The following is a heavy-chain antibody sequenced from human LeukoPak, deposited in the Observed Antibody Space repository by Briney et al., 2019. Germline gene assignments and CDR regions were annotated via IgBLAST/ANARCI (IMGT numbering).Heavy chain of an antibody. CDR1: GYGFTSYW. Sequence: PGESLKISCKGSGYGFTSYWVGWVRPMPGKGLGWMGIIYPGDSDTRYSPSFQGQVTISADKSISTAYLQWSSLKASDTAMYYCARHYYREYYFDYWGQGTLVTVSS. CDR3: ARHYYREYYFDY. J-gene: IGHJ4*02. V-gene: IGHV5-51*01. D-gene: IGHD3-10*01. CDR2: IYPGDSDT.